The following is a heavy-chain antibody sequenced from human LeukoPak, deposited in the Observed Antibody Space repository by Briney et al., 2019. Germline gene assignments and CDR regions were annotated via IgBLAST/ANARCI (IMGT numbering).Heavy chain of an antibody. Sequence: GGSLRLSCTVSGFTVSSNSMSWVRQAPGKGLEWVATIKTGGSENFYVDSVKGRFTISRDSSRNTLYLQMNSLRAGDAAVYYCAKAPVTTCSGAYCYPFDYWSQGTLVTVSS. V-gene: IGHV3-7*03. D-gene: IGHD2-15*01. J-gene: IGHJ4*02. CDR1: GFTVSSNS. CDR2: IKTGGSEN. CDR3: AKAPVTTCSGAYCYPFDY.